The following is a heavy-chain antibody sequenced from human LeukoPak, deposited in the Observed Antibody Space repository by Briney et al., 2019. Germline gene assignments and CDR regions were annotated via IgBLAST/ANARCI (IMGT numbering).Heavy chain of an antibody. J-gene: IGHJ4*02. V-gene: IGHV1-2*02. D-gene: IGHD3-3*01. CDR3: ARVPLGDFWSED. CDR1: GYTFTSYG. Sequence: ASVKVSCKASGYTFTSYGISWVRQAPGQGLEWMGWINPNSGGTNYAQKFQGRVTMTRDTSISTAYMELSRLRSDDTAVYYCARVPLGDFWSEDWGQGTLVTVSS. CDR2: INPNSGGT.